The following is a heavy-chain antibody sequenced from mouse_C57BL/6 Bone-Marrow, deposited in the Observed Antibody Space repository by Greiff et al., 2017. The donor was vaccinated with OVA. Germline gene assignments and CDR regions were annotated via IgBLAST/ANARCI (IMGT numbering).Heavy chain of an antibody. CDR3: AVGGYDGYYYAMDY. Sequence: QVQLQQSGAELVKPGASVKLSCKASGYTFTSYWMQWVKQRPGQGLEWIGEIDPSDSYTNYNQKFKGKATLTVDTSSSTAYMQLSSLTSEDSAVYYCAVGGYDGYYYAMDYWGQGTSVTVSP. CDR1: GYTFTSYW. V-gene: IGHV1-50*01. J-gene: IGHJ4*01. D-gene: IGHD2-2*01. CDR2: IDPSDSYT.